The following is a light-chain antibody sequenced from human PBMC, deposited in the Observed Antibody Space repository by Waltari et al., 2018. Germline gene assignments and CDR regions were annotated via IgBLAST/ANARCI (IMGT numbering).Light chain of an antibody. J-gene: IGLJ2*01. CDR3: AAWDDSLNGDVV. V-gene: IGLV1-44*01. CDR2: SNS. CDR1: SSNIGSNT. Sequence: QSVLTQPPSASGTPGQRVTISCSGSSSNIGSNTVNWYQQRPGTAPKILIYSNSQRPSGVPDRFSGSKSGTSASRAISGLQSEDEADYYCAAWDDSLNGDVVFGGGTKLTVL.